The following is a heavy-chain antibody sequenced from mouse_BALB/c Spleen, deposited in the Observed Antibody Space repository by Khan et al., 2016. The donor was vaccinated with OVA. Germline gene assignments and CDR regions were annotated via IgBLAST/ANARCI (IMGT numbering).Heavy chain of an antibody. CDR2: ISTYYGDV. CDR1: GYTFTDFT. CDR3: TRGGGGYRFAY. J-gene: IGHJ3*01. V-gene: IGHV1S137*01. Sequence: QMQLEESGAELVRPGVSVKISCKGSGYTFTDFTMHWVKQSHAKSLEWIGVISTYYGDVTYNQKFKGKATMTVDKSSSTAYMELARLTSEDSAIYYCTRGGGGYRFAYWGQGTLVTVSA.